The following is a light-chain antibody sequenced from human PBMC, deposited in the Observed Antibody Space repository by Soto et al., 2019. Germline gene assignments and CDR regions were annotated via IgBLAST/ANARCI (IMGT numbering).Light chain of an antibody. J-gene: IGKJ3*01. CDR3: QQYGSSPRT. CDR1: QSVSSSF. CDR2: GAS. V-gene: IGKV3-20*01. Sequence: EIVLTQSPGTLSLSPGEIATLSCRASQSVSSSFLAWYQHKPGQAPRLLIYGASSRATGIPDRFSGSGSGRDFTLTISRLEPEDFAVYYCQQYGSSPRTFGPRTKVDIK.